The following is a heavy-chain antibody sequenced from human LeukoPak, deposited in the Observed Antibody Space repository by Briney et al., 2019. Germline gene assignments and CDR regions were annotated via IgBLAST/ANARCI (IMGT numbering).Heavy chain of an antibody. CDR1: GFTFSNYN. J-gene: IGHJ5*02. CDR2: ISSSSSSI. CDR3: ASAPLGSTRP. D-gene: IGHD1-26*01. V-gene: IGHV3-21*01. Sequence: GGSLRLPCAASGFTFSNYNMNWVRQAPGKGLEWVSSISSSSSSINYADSLKGRFTISRDNAKNSLYLQMNSLRAEDTAVYYCASAPLGSTRPWGQGTLVTVSS.